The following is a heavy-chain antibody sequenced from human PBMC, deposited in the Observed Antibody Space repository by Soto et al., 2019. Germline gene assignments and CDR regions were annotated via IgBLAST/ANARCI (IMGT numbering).Heavy chain of an antibody. J-gene: IGHJ4*02. Sequence: EVQLLESGGGLVQPGGSLRLSCAASGFTFSNYAMSWVRQAPGKGLEWVSGIDGRATSAYYADSVKGRFAISRDNSYNTLFLQLNSLRAEDTAVYYCAKSRYSDSSGDFYDFWGQGTLVSVSS. CDR3: AKSRYSDSSGDFYDF. V-gene: IGHV3-23*01. CDR1: GFTFSNYA. CDR2: IDGRATSA. D-gene: IGHD3-22*01.